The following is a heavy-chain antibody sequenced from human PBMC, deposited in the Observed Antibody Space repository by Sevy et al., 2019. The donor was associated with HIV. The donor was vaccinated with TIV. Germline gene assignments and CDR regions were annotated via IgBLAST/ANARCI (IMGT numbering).Heavy chain of an antibody. CDR1: GGSISSYY. J-gene: IGHJ4*02. CDR2: IYYSGST. V-gene: IGHV4-59*12. D-gene: IGHD3-3*02. CDR3: PRLSDY. Sequence: SETLSLTCTVSGGSISSYYWSWIRQPPGKGLEWIGYIYYSGSTNYNPSLKSRVTISVDTSKNQFSLKLSSVTAADTGVYYSPRLSDYWGQGTLVTVS.